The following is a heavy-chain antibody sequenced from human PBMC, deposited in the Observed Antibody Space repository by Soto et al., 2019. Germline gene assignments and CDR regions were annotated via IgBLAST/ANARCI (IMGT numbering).Heavy chain of an antibody. D-gene: IGHD2-2*01. Sequence: GGSLRLPCAASGFTFSSYGMHWVRQAPGKELEWVAVIWYDGSNKYYADSVKGRFTISRDNSKNTLYLQMNSLRAEDTAVYYCARNSHCSSTSCYLPKKIDYYYYYYMDVWGKGTTVTVSS. J-gene: IGHJ6*03. CDR1: GFTFSSYG. V-gene: IGHV3-33*01. CDR2: IWYDGSNK. CDR3: ARNSHCSSTSCYLPKKIDYYYYYYMDV.